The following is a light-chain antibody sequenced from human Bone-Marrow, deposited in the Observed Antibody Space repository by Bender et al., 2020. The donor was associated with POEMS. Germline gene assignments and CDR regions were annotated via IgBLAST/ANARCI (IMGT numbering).Light chain of an antibody. V-gene: IGLV2-8*01. Sequence: QSALTQPASVSGSPGQSTTISCTGTSSDVGGYNYVSWYQHHPGKAPKLIIYEVSKRPSEVPDRFSGSKSGNTASLTVSGLQAEDEADYYCSSYAGSSTFVVFGGGTKLTVL. CDR2: EVS. CDR3: SSYAGSSTFVV. J-gene: IGLJ2*01. CDR1: SSDVGGYNY.